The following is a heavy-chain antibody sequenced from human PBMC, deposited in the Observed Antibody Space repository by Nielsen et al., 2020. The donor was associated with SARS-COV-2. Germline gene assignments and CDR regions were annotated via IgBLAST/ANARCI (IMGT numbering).Heavy chain of an antibody. J-gene: IGHJ4*02. CDR1: GYTLSELS. CDR3: ATSLVAAIFGVLDY. Sequence: ASVKVSCKVSGYTLSELSIHWVRQAPGKGLEWMGGFDPGDAETVYAQKFQGRITMTEDTSADTAYMDLSSLRTEDTAVYYCATSLVAAIFGVLDYWSPGTLVTVSS. V-gene: IGHV1-24*01. CDR2: FDPGDAET. D-gene: IGHD3-3*01.